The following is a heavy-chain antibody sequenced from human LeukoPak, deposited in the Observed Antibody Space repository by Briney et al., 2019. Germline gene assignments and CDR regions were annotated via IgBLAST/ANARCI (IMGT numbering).Heavy chain of an antibody. Sequence: ASVKVSCKASGYTFTGYYMHWVRQAPGQGLEWMGWMNPNSGNTGYAQKFQGRVTMTRNTSISTAYMELSSLRFEDTAVYYCARGVLYYGSGSYYNGRSNWFDPWGQGTLVTVSS. J-gene: IGHJ5*02. CDR1: GYTFTGYY. D-gene: IGHD3-10*01. CDR2: MNPNSGNT. CDR3: ARGVLYYGSGSYYNGRSNWFDP. V-gene: IGHV1-8*02.